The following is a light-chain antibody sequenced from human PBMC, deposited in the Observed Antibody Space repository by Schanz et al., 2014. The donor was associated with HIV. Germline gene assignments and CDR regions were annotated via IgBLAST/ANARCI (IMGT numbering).Light chain of an antibody. CDR1: STDIGAYNF. CDR2: HVS. CDR3: TSSTTDNTL. Sequence: QSALTQPASVSASPGQSITISCTGTSTDIGAYNFVSWYQQQPGKAPKLMIYHVSDRPAGVSDRFSGSKSGNMASLTISGVQPEDEGHYYCTSSTTDNTLFGDGTKLTDL. V-gene: IGLV2-14*03. J-gene: IGLJ3*02.